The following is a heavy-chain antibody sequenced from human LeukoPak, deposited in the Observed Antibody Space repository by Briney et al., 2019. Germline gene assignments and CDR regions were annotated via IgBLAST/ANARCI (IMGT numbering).Heavy chain of an antibody. CDR3: ARAGSGWYEIDS. Sequence: GRSLRLSCAASRFTFNSYAMHWVRQVPGKGLDWVAIIWSDGSNKYYADSVKGRFTISRDISKNTLYLQMNSLRAEDTALYYWARAGSGWYEIDSWGQGTLVTVSS. CDR2: IWSDGSNK. J-gene: IGHJ4*02. D-gene: IGHD6-19*01. V-gene: IGHV3-33*01. CDR1: RFTFNSYA.